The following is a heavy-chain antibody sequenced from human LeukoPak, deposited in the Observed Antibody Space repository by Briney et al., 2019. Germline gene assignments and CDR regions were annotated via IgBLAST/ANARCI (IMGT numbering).Heavy chain of an antibody. CDR3: AKGEQWLVQGNFDY. V-gene: IGHV3-23*01. CDR1: GFTFSSYA. Sequence: GGSLRLSCAASGFTFSSYAMNWVRQAPGKGLEWVSAISCSGGSTYYADSVKGRLTISRDNSKNKLYLQMNSMRAEETDVYYCAKGEQWLVQGNFDYWGQGTLVTVSS. CDR2: ISCSGGST. J-gene: IGHJ4*02. D-gene: IGHD6-19*01.